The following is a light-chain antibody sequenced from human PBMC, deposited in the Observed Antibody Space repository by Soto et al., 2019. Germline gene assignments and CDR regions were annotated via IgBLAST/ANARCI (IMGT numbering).Light chain of an antibody. Sequence: IQLTQSPSSLSASVGDRVTITCRASQCIRSSLAWYQQKPGRAPKLLVYAASNLQSGVPSRFSGSGYGTDFTLTISSLQPEDFATYYCQQLNSNPPYTFGQGTKLEVK. CDR2: AAS. J-gene: IGKJ2*01. CDR3: QQLNSNPPYT. V-gene: IGKV1-9*01. CDR1: QCIRSS.